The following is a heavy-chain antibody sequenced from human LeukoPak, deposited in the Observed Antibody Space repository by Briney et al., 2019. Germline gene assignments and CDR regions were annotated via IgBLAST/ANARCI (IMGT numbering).Heavy chain of an antibody. V-gene: IGHV3-48*02. D-gene: IGHD3-9*01. Sequence: PGGSLRLSCEASGFTFSSYVMHWVRQAPGKGLEWVSGISASGGSTYYADSVKGRFTISRDNAQNSLYLQMNSLRDEDTAVYYCARCRQDDITYFDYWGQGTLVTVSS. J-gene: IGHJ4*02. CDR1: GFTFSSYV. CDR3: ARCRQDDITYFDY. CDR2: ISASGGST.